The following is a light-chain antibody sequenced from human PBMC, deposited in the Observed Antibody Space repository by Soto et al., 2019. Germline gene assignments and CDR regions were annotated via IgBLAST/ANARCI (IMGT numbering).Light chain of an antibody. V-gene: IGLV1-51*01. CDR2: DNN. CDR3: GTWDNSLSTVL. Sequence: QSVLTQPPSVSAAPGQKVTISCSGSSSNIGNNYVSWYQQVSGTAPKLLIYDNNKRPSGIPDRFSGSKSGTSATLGITGLQTGDEADYYCGTWDNSLSTVLFGGGTKLTVL. J-gene: IGLJ2*01. CDR1: SSNIGNNY.